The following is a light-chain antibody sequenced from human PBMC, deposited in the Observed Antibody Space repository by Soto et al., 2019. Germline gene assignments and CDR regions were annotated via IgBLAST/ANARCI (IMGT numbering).Light chain of an antibody. J-gene: IGLJ1*01. Sequence: NFMLTQPHSVSESPGKTVTIPCTRSSGSIASNYVQWYQQRPGSAPTTVIYEDNQRPSGVPDRFSGSIDSSSNSASLTISGLKTEDEADYYCQSYDSSNYVFGTGTKLTVL. CDR1: SGSIASNY. CDR3: QSYDSSNYV. CDR2: EDN. V-gene: IGLV6-57*04.